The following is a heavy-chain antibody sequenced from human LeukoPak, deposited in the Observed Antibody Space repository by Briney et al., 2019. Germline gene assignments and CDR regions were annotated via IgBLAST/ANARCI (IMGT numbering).Heavy chain of an antibody. D-gene: IGHD6-13*01. CDR1: GGSISSYY. Sequence: SETLSLTCTVSGGSISSYYWSWIRQPAGKGLEWIGRIYTSGSTNYNPFLKSRVTMSVDTSKNQFSLKLSSVTAADTAVYYCARDQYSSSWSPFGYFDLWGRGTLVTVSS. V-gene: IGHV4-4*07. J-gene: IGHJ2*01. CDR3: ARDQYSSSWSPFGYFDL. CDR2: IYTSGST.